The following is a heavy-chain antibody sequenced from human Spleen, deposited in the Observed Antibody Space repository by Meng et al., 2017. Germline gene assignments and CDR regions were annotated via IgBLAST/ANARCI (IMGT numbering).Heavy chain of an antibody. J-gene: IGHJ6*02. V-gene: IGHV3-7*01. D-gene: IGHD3-10*01. CDR3: ARSTMVRGVILGGYYYYGMDV. CDR2: IKQDGSEK. CDR1: GFSVSHNY. Sequence: GESLKISCAASGFSVSHNYMSWVRQAPGKGLEWVSNIKQDGSEKYYVDSVKGRFTISRDNAKNSLYLQMNSLRAEDTAVYYCARSTMVRGVILGGYYYYGMDVWGQGTTVTVSS.